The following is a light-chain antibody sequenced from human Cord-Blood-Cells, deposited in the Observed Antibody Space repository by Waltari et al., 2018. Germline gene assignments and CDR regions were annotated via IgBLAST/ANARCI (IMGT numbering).Light chain of an antibody. CDR1: SSDVGGYNY. Sequence: QSALTQPRSVSGSPGQSVTISCTGTSSDVGGYNYVSWYQQHPGTAHKLMIYDVSKRPSGVPDRFSGSKSGNTASLTISGLQAEDEADYYCCSYAGSYTFVFGGGTKLTVL. CDR2: DVS. J-gene: IGLJ2*01. V-gene: IGLV2-11*01. CDR3: CSYAGSYTFV.